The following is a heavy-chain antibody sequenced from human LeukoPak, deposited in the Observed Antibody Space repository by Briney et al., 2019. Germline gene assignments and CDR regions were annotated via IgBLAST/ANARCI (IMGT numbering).Heavy chain of an antibody. V-gene: IGHV3-23*01. D-gene: IGHD4-17*01. J-gene: IGHJ6*03. CDR3: AKEGRDYGDYGQNCYMDV. Sequence: GGSLRLSCAASGFTFSSYAMSGAPQAPGKRPEWVSDMSGSGGSTYYADSVMGQFTISRDNSKNTLYLQMNSLRAEDTAVYYCAKEGRDYGDYGQNCYMDVWGKGTTVTVSS. CDR1: GFTFSSYA. CDR2: MSGSGGST.